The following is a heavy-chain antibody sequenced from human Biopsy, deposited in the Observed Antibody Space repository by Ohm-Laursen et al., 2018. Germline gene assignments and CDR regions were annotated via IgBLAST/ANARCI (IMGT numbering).Heavy chain of an antibody. CDR3: ARSLWPEDY. CDR1: GFTFSSYG. CDR2: ISYDGSNK. V-gene: IGHV3-30*03. Sequence: RSLRLSCAASGFTFSSYGMHWVRQAPGKGLEWVAVISYDGSNKYYADSVKGRFTISRDDAENSVYLQMSSLRSEDTAVYYCARSLWPEDYWGQGTLVTVSS. D-gene: IGHD2-21*01. J-gene: IGHJ4*02.